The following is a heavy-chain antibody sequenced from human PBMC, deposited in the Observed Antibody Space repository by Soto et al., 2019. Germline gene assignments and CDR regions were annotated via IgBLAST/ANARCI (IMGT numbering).Heavy chain of an antibody. CDR2: ISSSSSYI. CDR3: ARVEQQLVWNNWFDP. D-gene: IGHD6-13*01. CDR1: GFTFSSYS. J-gene: IGHJ5*02. V-gene: IGHV3-21*01. Sequence: EVQLVESGGGLVKPGGSLRFSCAASGFTFSSYSMNWVRQAPGKGLEWVSSISSSSSYIYYADSVKGRFTISRDNAKNSLYLQMNSLRAEDTAVYYCARVEQQLVWNNWFDPWGQGTLVTVSS.